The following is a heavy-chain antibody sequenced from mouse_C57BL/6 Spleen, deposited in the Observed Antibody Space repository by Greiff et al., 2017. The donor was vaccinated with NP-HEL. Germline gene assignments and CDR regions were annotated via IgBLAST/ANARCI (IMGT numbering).Heavy chain of an antibody. J-gene: IGHJ2*01. CDR3: TREYYGSSPYFDY. V-gene: IGHV5-9-1*02. D-gene: IGHD1-1*01. CDR2: ISSGGDYI. CDR1: GFTFSSYA. Sequence: EVKLEESGEGLVKPGGSLKLSCAASGFTFSSYAMSWVRQTPEKRLEWVAYISSGGDYIYYADTVKGRFTISRDNARNTLYLQMSSLKSEDTAMYYCTREYYGSSPYFDYWGQGTTLTVSS.